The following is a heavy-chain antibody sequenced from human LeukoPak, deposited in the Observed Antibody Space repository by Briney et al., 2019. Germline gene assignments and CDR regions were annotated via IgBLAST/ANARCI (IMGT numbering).Heavy chain of an antibody. CDR1: RGSISSGPFY. J-gene: IGHJ6*02. CDR3: ARRRPPPPAADYYTSGLDV. CDR2: IYLTGST. Sequence: AETLSLTCIVSRGSISSGPFYWGWIRQPPGKGLEWIGSIYLTGSTYSNPSLKSRVTISIDASKNQFSLNLSAVTAADTAVYYCARRRPPPPAADYYTSGLDVWGQGTTVTVSS. V-gene: IGHV4-39*01. D-gene: IGHD2-2*01.